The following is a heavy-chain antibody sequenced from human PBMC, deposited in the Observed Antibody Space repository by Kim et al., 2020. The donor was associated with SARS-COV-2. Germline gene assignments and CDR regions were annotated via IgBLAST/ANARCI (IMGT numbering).Heavy chain of an antibody. D-gene: IGHD6-19*01. J-gene: IGHJ4*02. CDR3: TRFRGTGWYVDY. Sequence: GGSLRLSCTASGFTFGDYGVNWFRQAPGKGLEWVGFIRSKTYGGTAELAASVKGRFTISRDDSKSIAYLQMNSLETEDTAVYYCTRFRGTGWYVDYWGQGTLVTVSS. CDR1: GFTFGDYG. V-gene: IGHV3-49*03. CDR2: IRSKTYGGTA.